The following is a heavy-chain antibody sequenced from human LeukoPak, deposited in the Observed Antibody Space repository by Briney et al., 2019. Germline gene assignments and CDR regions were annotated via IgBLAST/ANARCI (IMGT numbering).Heavy chain of an antibody. CDR3: ARVGDSEPYARYYYYMDV. D-gene: IGHD1-26*01. Sequence: SVKVSCKASGGTFSSYAISWVRQAPGQGLEWMGGIIPIFGTANYAQKFQGRVTITADESTSTAYMELSSLRSEDTAVYYCARVGDSEPYARYYYYMDVWGKGTTVTVSS. V-gene: IGHV1-69*13. CDR2: IIPIFGTA. J-gene: IGHJ6*03. CDR1: GGTFSSYA.